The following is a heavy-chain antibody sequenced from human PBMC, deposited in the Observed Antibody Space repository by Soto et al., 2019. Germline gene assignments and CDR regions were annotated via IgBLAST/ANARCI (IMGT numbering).Heavy chain of an antibody. J-gene: IGHJ5*02. D-gene: IGHD2-2*01. CDR3: ARDRFRIGYCSSTSCYNWFDP. CDR2: ISAYNGNT. V-gene: IGHV1-18*01. Sequence: ASVKVSCKASGYTFTSYGISWVRQAPGQGLEWMGWISAYNGNTNYAQKLQGRVTMTTDTSTSTAYMELRSLRSDDTAVYYCARDRFRIGYCSSTSCYNWFDPWGQGTLVTVSS. CDR1: GYTFTSYG.